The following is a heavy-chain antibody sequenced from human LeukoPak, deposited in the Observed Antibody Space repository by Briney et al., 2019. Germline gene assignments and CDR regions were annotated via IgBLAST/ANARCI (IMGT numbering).Heavy chain of an antibody. Sequence: GGSLRLSCAASGFTFSSYSMNWVRQAPGKGLEWVSSISSSSSYLYYADSVKGRFTISRDNAKNSLYLQMNSLRAEDTAVYYCARGRVVRLAARTRADWFDPWGQGTLVTVSS. D-gene: IGHD6-6*01. CDR3: ARGRVVRLAARTRADWFDP. V-gene: IGHV3-21*01. CDR2: ISSSSSYL. J-gene: IGHJ5*02. CDR1: GFTFSSYS.